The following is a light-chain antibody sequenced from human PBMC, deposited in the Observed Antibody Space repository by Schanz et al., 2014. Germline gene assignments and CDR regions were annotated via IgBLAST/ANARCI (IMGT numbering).Light chain of an antibody. CDR1: QSVSSN. J-gene: IGKJ1*01. Sequence: ETVMTQSPGTLSVSPGERATLSCRASQSVSSNLAWYQQKPGQAPRLLIYGASTRATGIPARFSGSGSGTEFTLTISSLQSEDLALYYCQQYNNWPQTFGQGTKVEIK. CDR3: QQYNNWPQT. V-gene: IGKV3-15*01. CDR2: GAS.